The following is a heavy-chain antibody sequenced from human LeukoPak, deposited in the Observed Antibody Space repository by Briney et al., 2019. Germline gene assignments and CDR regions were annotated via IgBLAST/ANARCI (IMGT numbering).Heavy chain of an antibody. D-gene: IGHD3-22*01. J-gene: IGHJ3*02. CDR2: ISYDGSNK. Sequence: GGSLRLSCAASGFTFSSYAMHWVRQAPGKGLEWVAVISYDGSNKYYADSVKGRFTISRDNSKNTLYLQMNSLRAEDTAVYYCAKDLHDSSGYYYRWDAFDIWGQGTMVTVSS. V-gene: IGHV3-30-3*01. CDR3: AKDLHDSSGYYYRWDAFDI. CDR1: GFTFSSYA.